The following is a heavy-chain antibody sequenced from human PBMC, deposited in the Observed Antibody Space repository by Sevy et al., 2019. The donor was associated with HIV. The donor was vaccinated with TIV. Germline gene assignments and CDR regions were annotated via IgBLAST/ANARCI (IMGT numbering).Heavy chain of an antibody. CDR2: ISGSGGST. CDR1: GFTFSSYA. D-gene: IGHD6-13*01. V-gene: IGHV3-23*01. CDR3: AKDSTRAAAGTKYYFDY. Sequence: GGSLRLSCAASGFTFSSYAMSWVRQAPGKWLEWVSAISGSGGSTYYADSVKGRFTISRDNSKNTLYLQMNSLRAEDTAVYYCAKDSTRAAAGTKYYFDYWGQGTLVTVSS. J-gene: IGHJ4*02.